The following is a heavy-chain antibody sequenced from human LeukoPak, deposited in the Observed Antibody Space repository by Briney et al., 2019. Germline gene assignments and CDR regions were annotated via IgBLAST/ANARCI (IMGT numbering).Heavy chain of an antibody. CDR2: ISSSSSTI. CDR1: GFTFSSYS. Sequence: GRSLRLSCAASGFTFSSYSMNWVRQAPGKGLEWVSYISSSSSTIYYADSVKGRFTISRDNAKNSLYLQMNSLRAEDTAVYYCARELPDYYYGMDVWGQGTTVTVSS. V-gene: IGHV3-48*01. CDR3: ARELPDYYYGMDV. D-gene: IGHD2-2*01. J-gene: IGHJ6*02.